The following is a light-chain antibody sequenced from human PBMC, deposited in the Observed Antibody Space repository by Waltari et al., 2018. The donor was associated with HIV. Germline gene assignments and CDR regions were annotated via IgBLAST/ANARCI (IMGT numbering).Light chain of an antibody. Sequence: DIVLTQSPDSLAVSLGERVTINCKASQSVLYNSNSKNYLSWYQQRPGQPPKLLIYWASTRESGVPDRFSGSASGTDFTLTISGLQAEDVAVYYCHQYYTTPWAFGQGTKVEIK. CDR1: QSVLYNSNSKNY. V-gene: IGKV4-1*01. CDR2: WAS. J-gene: IGKJ1*01. CDR3: HQYYTTPWA.